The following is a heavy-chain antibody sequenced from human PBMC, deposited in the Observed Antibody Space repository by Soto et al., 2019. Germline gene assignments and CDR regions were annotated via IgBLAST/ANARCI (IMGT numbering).Heavy chain of an antibody. CDR2: INPDGTIT. D-gene: IGHD1-26*01. V-gene: IGHV3-74*01. CDR3: VRVGVGAYHFDY. Sequence: EVQLVESGGGLVQPGGSLRLSCAASGFTFNTYWMHWVRQAPGKGLVWVSRINPDGTITNYADSVEGRFTISRDNDKNTRYLQMNSLRAEDTAVYYRVRVGVGAYHFDYWGQGTLVTVSS. J-gene: IGHJ4*02. CDR1: GFTFNTYW.